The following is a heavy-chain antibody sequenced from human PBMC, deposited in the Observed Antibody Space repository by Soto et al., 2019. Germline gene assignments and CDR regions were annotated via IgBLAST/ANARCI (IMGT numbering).Heavy chain of an antibody. J-gene: IGHJ4*02. V-gene: IGHV3-21*01. CDR1: GFTFSSYS. D-gene: IGHD4-17*01. CDR2: ISSSNIYI. CDR3: ARDADYGGNPNDY. Sequence: EVQLVESGGGLVKPGGSLRLSCAASGFTFSSYSMNWVRQAPGKGLEWVSSISSSNIYIYYADSMKGRFTISRDNAKNSLYLQMNSLRAGDTAVYYCARDADYGGNPNDYWGQGTLVTDSS.